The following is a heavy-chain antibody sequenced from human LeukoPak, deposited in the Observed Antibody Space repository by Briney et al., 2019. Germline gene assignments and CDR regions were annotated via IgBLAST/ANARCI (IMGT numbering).Heavy chain of an antibody. V-gene: IGHV4-4*07. CDR3: ASSFLEYMDV. CDR2: IYKSGST. Sequence: PSETLSLTCTVSGESINPYYWNWIRQPAGKGLEWIGHIYKSGSTNYNPSLKSRATMSLDTSKNQFSLKLRSVTAADTAVYFCASSFLEYMDVWGKGTTVTVSS. CDR1: GESINPYY. J-gene: IGHJ6*04. D-gene: IGHD3-3*01.